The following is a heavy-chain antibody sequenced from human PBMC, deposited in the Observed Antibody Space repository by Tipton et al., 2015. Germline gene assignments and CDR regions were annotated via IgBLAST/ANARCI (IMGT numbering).Heavy chain of an antibody. V-gene: IGHV3-21*04. CDR2: ISSSTRYT. J-gene: IGHJ4*02. CDR1: GFTFSSYA. Sequence: SLRLSCAASGFTFSSYAMNWVRQVPGKGLEWVSCISSSTRYTAYGDSVKGRFTISRDSSKNTLYLQMNSLRAEDTAVYYCARDSGYADSRGYWGQGTLVTISS. D-gene: IGHD5-12*01. CDR3: ARDSGYADSRGY.